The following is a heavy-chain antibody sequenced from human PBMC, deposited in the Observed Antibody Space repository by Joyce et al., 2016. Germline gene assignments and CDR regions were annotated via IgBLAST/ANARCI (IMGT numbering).Heavy chain of an antibody. J-gene: IGHJ6*04. Sequence: QVQLVESGGGVVQPGRSLRLSCAASEFIFSNYAMHWVRQAPGKGLEWVGVISYDGSHQYYGDSVRGRFSVSRDNSKNTLYLEMNSLRREDTAVYYCARESITVAIFGTWDGWGNGTTVSVSS. D-gene: IGHD3-10*01. CDR3: ARESITVAIFGTWDG. V-gene: IGHV3-30*04. CDR2: ISYDGSHQ. CDR1: EFIFSNYA.